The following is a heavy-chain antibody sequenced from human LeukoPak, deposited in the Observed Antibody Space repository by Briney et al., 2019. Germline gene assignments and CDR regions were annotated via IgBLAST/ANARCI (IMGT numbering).Heavy chain of an antibody. CDR2: IKSKTDGGTT. D-gene: IGHD1-26*01. CDR3: ARVSGSYRVEPGSWFDP. Sequence: GGSLRLSCAASGFTFSNAWMSWVRQAPGKGLEWVGRIKSKTDGGTTDYAAPVKGRFTISRDNAKNSLYLQMNSLRAEDTAVYYCARVSGSYRVEPGSWFDPWGQGTLVTVSS. CDR1: GFTFSNAW. V-gene: IGHV3-15*01. J-gene: IGHJ5*02.